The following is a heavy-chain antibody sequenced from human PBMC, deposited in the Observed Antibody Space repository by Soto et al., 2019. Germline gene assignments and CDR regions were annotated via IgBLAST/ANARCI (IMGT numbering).Heavy chain of an antibody. D-gene: IGHD6-13*01. CDR3: ARRGTAAGIDY. CDR1: GDSISSSGYY. V-gene: IGHV4-39*01. CDR2: IYYSGST. Sequence: SETLSLTCTVSGDSISSSGYYWAWIRQPPGKGLEWTGSIYYSGSTYFNPSIKSRVTISVDTSKNQFSLRLTSVTAADTAVYFCARRGTAAGIDYWGQGTLVTVSS. J-gene: IGHJ4*02.